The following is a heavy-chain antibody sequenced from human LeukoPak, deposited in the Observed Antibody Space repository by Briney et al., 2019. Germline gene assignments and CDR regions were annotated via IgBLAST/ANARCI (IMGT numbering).Heavy chain of an antibody. CDR2: SRNKANSYVA. CDR3: ARELAAGPSDH. J-gene: IGHJ4*02. D-gene: IGHD6-13*01. V-gene: IGHV3-72*01. CDR1: GFTFSDHY. Sequence: GGSLRLSCAASGFTFSDHYMDWFRQAPGKGLQWVGRSRNKANSYVAEYAAPVKGRFTISRDDSKNSVFPQMDSLKTEDTAVYYCARELAAGPSDHWGQGTLVTASS.